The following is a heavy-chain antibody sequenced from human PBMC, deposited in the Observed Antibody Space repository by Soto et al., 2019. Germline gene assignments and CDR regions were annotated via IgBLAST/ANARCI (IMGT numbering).Heavy chain of an antibody. CDR2: ICDDGGNK. CDR1: GFTLTSYG. CDR3: ARGNWNYGYFDY. Sequence: QVQLLESGGGVVQPGRSRRLSCAASGFTLTSYGMHWVRQAPGKGLEWVAVICDDGGNKYHTDSVKGRFTISRDNSKNTRSLHMTSLSAEDTAVYYCARGNWNYGYFDYWGQGTMVTVSS. J-gene: IGHJ4*02. D-gene: IGHD1-7*01. V-gene: IGHV3-33*01.